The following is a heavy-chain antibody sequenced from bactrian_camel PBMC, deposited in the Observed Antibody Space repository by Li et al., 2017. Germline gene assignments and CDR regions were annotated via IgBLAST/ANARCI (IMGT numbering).Heavy chain of an antibody. Sequence: HVQLVESGGGSVQAGGSLRLSCAASGGIIASDCMGWFRQAPGKEREGVASIATGSGNTYYADSVKGRFTISQDNAKNKVYLQMNSLKPEDSAMYYCAADLGTSDCSTKNWHQRYEYNYWGQGTQVTVS. CDR1: GGIIASDC. J-gene: IGHJ4*01. CDR3: AADLGTSDCSTKNWHQRYEYNY. V-gene: IGHV3S54*01. CDR2: IATGSGNT. D-gene: IGHD3*01.